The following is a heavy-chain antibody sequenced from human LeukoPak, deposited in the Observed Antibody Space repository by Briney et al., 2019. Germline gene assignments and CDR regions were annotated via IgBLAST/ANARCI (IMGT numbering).Heavy chain of an antibody. J-gene: IGHJ4*02. V-gene: IGHV1-18*01. CDR1: GYTFTSYG. Sequence: ASVKVSCKASGYTFTSYGISWVRQAPGQGLEWMEWISAYNGNTNYAQKLQGRVTMTTDTSTSTAYMELRSLRSDDTAVYYCARITLAAAGNDFDYWGQGTLVTVSS. CDR2: ISAYNGNT. D-gene: IGHD6-13*01. CDR3: ARITLAAAGNDFDY.